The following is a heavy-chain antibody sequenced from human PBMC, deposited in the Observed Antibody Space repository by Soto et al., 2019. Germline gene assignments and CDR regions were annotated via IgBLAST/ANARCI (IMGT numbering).Heavy chain of an antibody. Sequence: EVQLVESGGGLVQPGRSLRLSCAASGFTFDDYAMHWVRQAPGKGLEWVSGISWNSGSIGYADSVKGRFTISRDNAKNSLYLQMNSLRAEDTALYYCAKDIRLSGSSWFDCWGQGTLVTVSS. V-gene: IGHV3-9*01. J-gene: IGHJ4*02. D-gene: IGHD6-13*01. CDR3: AKDIRLSGSSWFDC. CDR2: ISWNSGSI. CDR1: GFTFDDYA.